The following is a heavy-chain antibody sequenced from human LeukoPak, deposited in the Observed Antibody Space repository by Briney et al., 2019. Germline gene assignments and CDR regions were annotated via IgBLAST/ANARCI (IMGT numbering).Heavy chain of an antibody. CDR2: INHSGST. CDR1: GGSFSGYY. D-gene: IGHD3-10*01. V-gene: IGHV4-34*01. Sequence: SETLSLTCAVYGGSFSGYYWSWIRQPPEKGLEWVGEINHSGSTNYNASLKSRVTISVDTSKNQFSLRLRSVTAADTAVYYCARLWFGELVTDSWGQGTLVTVSS. CDR3: ARLWFGELVTDS. J-gene: IGHJ4*02.